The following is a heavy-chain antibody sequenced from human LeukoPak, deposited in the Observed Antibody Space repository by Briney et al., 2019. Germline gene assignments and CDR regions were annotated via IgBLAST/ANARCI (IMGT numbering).Heavy chain of an antibody. CDR2: IYYSGST. D-gene: IGHD1-26*01. V-gene: IGHV4-59*12. Sequence: SETLSLTCTVSGGSISSYYWSWIRQPPGKGLEWIGYIYYSGSTNYNPSLKSRVTISVDTSKNQFSLKLSSVTAADTAVYYCAGDPGNFYLPYYDYMDVWGKGTTVTVSS. CDR3: AGDPGNFYLPYYDYMDV. CDR1: GGSISSYY. J-gene: IGHJ6*03.